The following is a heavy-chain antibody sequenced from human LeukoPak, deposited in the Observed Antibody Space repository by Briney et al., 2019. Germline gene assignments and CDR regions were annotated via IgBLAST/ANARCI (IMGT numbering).Heavy chain of an antibody. V-gene: IGHV1-2*02. CDR3: ARVGKAFDSSGYYADY. J-gene: IGHJ4*02. D-gene: IGHD3-22*01. CDR2: INPNSGGT. CDR1: GYTFTGYY. Sequence: ASVKVSCKASGYTFTGYYMHWVRQAPGQGLEWMGWINPNSGGTNYAQKLQGRVTMTTDTSTSTAYMELRSLRSDDTAVYYCARVGKAFDSSGYYADYWGQGTLVTVSS.